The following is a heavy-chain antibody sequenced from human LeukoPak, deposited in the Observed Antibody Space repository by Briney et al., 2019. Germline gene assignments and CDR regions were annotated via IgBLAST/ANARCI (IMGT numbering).Heavy chain of an antibody. CDR2: FDPEDGEI. CDR3: ARVGYSGNDLGY. D-gene: IGHD5-12*01. CDR1: GYTLIELS. V-gene: IGHV1-24*01. Sequence: ASVKVSCKVSGYTLIELSMHWVRQAPGKGLEWMGGFDPEDGEIIYAQKSQGRVTMTEDAPTDTAYMELSSLRSEDTAVYNCARVGYSGNDLGYWGQGTLVTVSS. J-gene: IGHJ4*02.